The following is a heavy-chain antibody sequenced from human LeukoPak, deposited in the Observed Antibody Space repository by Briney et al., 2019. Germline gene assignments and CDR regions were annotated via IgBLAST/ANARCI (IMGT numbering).Heavy chain of an antibody. J-gene: IGHJ4*02. V-gene: IGHV4-34*01. CDR2: INHSGST. CDR1: GGSFSGYY. CDR3: AVGARVYYDSRASEY. D-gene: IGHD3-22*01. Sequence: SETLSLTCAVYGGSFSGYYWSWIRQPPGKGLEWIGEINHSGSTNYNPSLKGRVTISVDTSKNQFSLKLSSVTAADTAVYYCAVGARVYYDSRASEYWGQGTLVTVSS.